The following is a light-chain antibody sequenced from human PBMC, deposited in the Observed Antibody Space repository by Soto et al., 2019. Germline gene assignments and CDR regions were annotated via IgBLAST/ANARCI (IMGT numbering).Light chain of an antibody. CDR2: DAS. J-gene: IGKJ1*01. CDR1: QSVSNRY. V-gene: IGKV3-20*01. Sequence: DIVSTLYRNNVSFCPGRIATISCWASQSVSNRYLAWYQQKLGQAPRLLIYDASRRATGIPDMFSGSGSGTYYIGMMCRQACEDFLANYGGHYCRSGRFGEGTKVDIK. CDR3: GHYCRSGR.